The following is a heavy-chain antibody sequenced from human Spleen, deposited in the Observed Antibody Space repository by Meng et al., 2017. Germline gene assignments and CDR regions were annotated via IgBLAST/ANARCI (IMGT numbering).Heavy chain of an antibody. CDR3: ARDGSSSWSTDY. J-gene: IGHJ4*02. CDR1: GYSFTDHY. D-gene: IGHD6-13*01. Sequence: QVQPVQSGAEVKKPGTSVKVSCKASGYSFTDHYIHWVRQAPGQGLEWMGRINPIGGGTNYAQKFQGRVTMSRDTSISTAYMELSSLRSDDTAVYYCARDGSSSWSTDYWGQGTLVTVSS. CDR2: INPIGGGT. V-gene: IGHV1-2*06.